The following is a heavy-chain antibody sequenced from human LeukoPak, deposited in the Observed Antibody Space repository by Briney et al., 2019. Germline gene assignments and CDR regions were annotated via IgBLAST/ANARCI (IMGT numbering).Heavy chain of an antibody. Sequence: PGGSLRLSCAASEFTFSTYWMTWVRQAPGKGLEWVADIKQDGSEKYYVDSVKGRFTISRQNAKKSLYLQMNSLRAEDTAVYYCARDYSGWSLDPWGQGTLVTVSS. CDR3: ARDYSGWSLDP. V-gene: IGHV3-7*01. D-gene: IGHD5-12*01. CDR2: IKQDGSEK. CDR1: EFTFSTYW. J-gene: IGHJ5*02.